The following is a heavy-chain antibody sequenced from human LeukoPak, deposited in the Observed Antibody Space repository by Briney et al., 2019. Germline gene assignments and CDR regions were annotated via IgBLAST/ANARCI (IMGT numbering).Heavy chain of an antibody. Sequence: AGSLRLSCAGSGFTFNSYAMHWLRQAQGKGLEYFSGISSNGGSTYHANSVKGRFTISRDNSKDTMYLQMGSLRAEDMAVYYCAREYCTNGVCYKRFDYWGQGTLVTVSS. CDR3: AREYCTNGVCYKRFDY. D-gene: IGHD2-8*01. CDR1: GFTFNSYA. V-gene: IGHV3-64*01. J-gene: IGHJ4*02. CDR2: ISSNGGST.